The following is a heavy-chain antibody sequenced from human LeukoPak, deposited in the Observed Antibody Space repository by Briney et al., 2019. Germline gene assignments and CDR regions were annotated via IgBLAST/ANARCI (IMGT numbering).Heavy chain of an antibody. CDR1: GFTFSSYW. J-gene: IGHJ3*02. CDR3: ARVIGITMVRGVPHAFDI. D-gene: IGHD3-10*01. V-gene: IGHV3-7*01. CDR2: IKQDGSEK. Sequence: GGSLRLSCAASGFTFSSYWMSWVRQAPGKGLEWVANIKQDGSEKYYVDSVKGRFTISRDNAKNSLYLQMNSLRAEDTAVYYCARVIGITMVRGVPHAFDIWGQGTMVTVSS.